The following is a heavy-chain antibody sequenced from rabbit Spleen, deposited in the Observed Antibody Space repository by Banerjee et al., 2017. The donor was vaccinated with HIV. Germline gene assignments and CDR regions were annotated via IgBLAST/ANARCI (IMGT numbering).Heavy chain of an antibody. CDR3: ARDLDGVIGWNFGW. J-gene: IGHJ6*01. D-gene: IGHD4-1*01. CDR2: IDIGSSGFT. CDR1: GVSFSSSSY. V-gene: IGHV1S40*01. Sequence: QSLEESGGDLVKPGASLTLTCTASGVSFSSSSYMCWVRQAPGKGLEWIACIDIGSSGFTYFATWAKGRFTCSKTSSTTVTLQMTSLTAADTATYFCARDLDGVIGWNFGWWGPGTLVTVS.